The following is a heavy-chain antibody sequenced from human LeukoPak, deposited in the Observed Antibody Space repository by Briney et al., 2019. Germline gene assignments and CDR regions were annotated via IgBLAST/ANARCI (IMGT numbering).Heavy chain of an antibody. J-gene: IGHJ4*02. Sequence: PSETLSLTCAVYGGSFSGYYWSWIRQPPGKGLEWIGETNHSGSTNYNPSLKSRVTISVDTSKTQFSLKLSSVTAADTAVYYCARARAHLKYYYDSSGYYYFDYWGQGTLVTVSS. D-gene: IGHD3-22*01. V-gene: IGHV4-34*01. CDR2: TNHSGST. CDR1: GGSFSGYY. CDR3: ARARAHLKYYYDSSGYYYFDY.